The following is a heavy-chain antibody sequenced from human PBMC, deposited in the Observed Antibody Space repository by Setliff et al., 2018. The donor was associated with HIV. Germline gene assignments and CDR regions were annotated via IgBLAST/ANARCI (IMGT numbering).Heavy chain of an antibody. CDR1: GGSISSRY. Sequence: SETLSLTCNVSGGSISSRYWTWIRQPPGKGLEWIGYINFGSTTYNPSLKSRVTISLDTSKNQFSLKLISVTAADTAVYYCAGDRGVANYFDYWGHGTLVTVSS. V-gene: IGHV4-59*11. CDR2: INFGST. J-gene: IGHJ4*01. CDR3: AGDRGVANYFDY. D-gene: IGHD3-10*01.